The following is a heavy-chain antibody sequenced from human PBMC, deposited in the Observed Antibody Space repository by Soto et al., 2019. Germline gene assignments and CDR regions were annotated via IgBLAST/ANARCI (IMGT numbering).Heavy chain of an antibody. CDR3: AGVWTTVTNWFDP. CDR1: GGSISSSNW. Sequence: QVQLQESGPGLVKPSGTLSLTCAVSGGSISSSNWWSWVRQPPGKGLEWIGEIYHSGNTYYNPSLKSRVTISVDKPKNQFSLKLSSVTAADTAVYCAGVWTTVTNWFDPWGQGTLVTVSS. V-gene: IGHV4-4*02. CDR2: IYHSGNT. J-gene: IGHJ5*02. D-gene: IGHD4-17*01.